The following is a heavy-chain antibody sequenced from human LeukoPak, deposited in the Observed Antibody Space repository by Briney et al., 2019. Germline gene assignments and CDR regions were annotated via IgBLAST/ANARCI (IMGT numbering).Heavy chain of an antibody. Sequence: SETLSLTCTVSGGSISSYYWSWIRQPPGKGLEWIGYIYYSGSTNYNPSLKSRVTISVDTSKNQFSLKLSSVTAADTAVYYCYGSSGWYRMPVDDYWGQGTLVTVSS. J-gene: IGHJ4*02. CDR3: YGSSGWYRMPVDDY. D-gene: IGHD6-19*01. CDR2: IYYSGST. V-gene: IGHV4-59*01. CDR1: GGSISSYY.